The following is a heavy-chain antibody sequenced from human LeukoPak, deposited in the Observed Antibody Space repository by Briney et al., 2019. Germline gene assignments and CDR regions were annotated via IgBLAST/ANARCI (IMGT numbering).Heavy chain of an antibody. Sequence: GASVKVSCKASGYTFTSYGISWVRQAPGQGLEWMGWISAYNGNTNYAQKLQGRVTMTTDTSTSTAYMELRSLGSDDTAVYYCARAISTTVTAHDAFDIWGQGTMVTVSS. CDR1: GYTFTSYG. CDR3: ARAISTTVTAHDAFDI. CDR2: ISAYNGNT. J-gene: IGHJ3*02. V-gene: IGHV1-18*04. D-gene: IGHD4-17*01.